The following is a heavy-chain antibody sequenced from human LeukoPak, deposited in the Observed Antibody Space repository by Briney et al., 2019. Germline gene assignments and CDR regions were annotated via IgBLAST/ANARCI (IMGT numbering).Heavy chain of an antibody. CDR1: GYTVTDYY. V-gene: IGHV1-46*01. J-gene: IGHJ4*02. Sequence: ASVKVSCKSSGYTVTDYYMYWVRQAPGEGLEWMGKINPSGGSTSYAQKFQGRVSMTRDTSTTTVYMELSSLRSDDTAVYYCAGENGYWGQGTLVTVSS. CDR3: AGENGY. CDR2: INPSGGST.